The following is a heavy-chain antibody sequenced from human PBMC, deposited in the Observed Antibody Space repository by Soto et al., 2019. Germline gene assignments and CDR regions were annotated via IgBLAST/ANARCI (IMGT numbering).Heavy chain of an antibody. CDR3: ARDGGIVVVNEHNWFDP. V-gene: IGHV1-46*01. Sequence: ASVKVSCKASGYTFTSYYMHWVRQAPGQGLEWMGIINPSGGSTSYAQKFQGRVTMTRDTSTSTVYMELSSLRSEDTAVYYCARDGGIVVVNEHNWFDPRGQGTLVTVSS. D-gene: IGHD3-22*01. J-gene: IGHJ5*02. CDR2: INPSGGST. CDR1: GYTFTSYY.